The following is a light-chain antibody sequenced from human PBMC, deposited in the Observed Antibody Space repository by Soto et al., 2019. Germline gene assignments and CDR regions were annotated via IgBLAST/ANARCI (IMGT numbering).Light chain of an antibody. CDR1: SSDVGNYEL. CDR2: EVT. Sequence: QPVLTQPASVSGSPGQSITISCIGTSSDVGNYELVSWYQQLPGKAPKLIIYEVTKRPSGVPNRFSGSKSGNTASLTISGLLAEDEADYHCCSFAGGSTYVVFGGGTKPTVL. CDR3: CSFAGGSTYVV. V-gene: IGLV2-23*02. J-gene: IGLJ2*01.